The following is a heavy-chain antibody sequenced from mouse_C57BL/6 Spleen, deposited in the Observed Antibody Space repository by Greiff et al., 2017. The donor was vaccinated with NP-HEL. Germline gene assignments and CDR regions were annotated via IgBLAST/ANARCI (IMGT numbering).Heavy chain of an antibody. Sequence: VQRVESGPGLVAPSQSLSITCTVSGFSLTSYGVSWVRQPPGKGLEWLGVIWGDGSTNYHSALISRLSISKDNSKSQVFLKLNSLQTDDTATYYCAKQFSIHYYGSRYAMDYWGQGTSVTVSS. D-gene: IGHD1-1*01. CDR2: IWGDGST. V-gene: IGHV2-3*01. J-gene: IGHJ4*01. CDR1: GFSLTSYG. CDR3: AKQFSIHYYGSRYAMDY.